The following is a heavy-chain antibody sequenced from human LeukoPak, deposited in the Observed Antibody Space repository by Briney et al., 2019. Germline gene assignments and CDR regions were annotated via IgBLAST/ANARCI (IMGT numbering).Heavy chain of an antibody. J-gene: IGHJ3*02. CDR3: AGLNYGLGSWQRDAFEI. Sequence: GGSLRLSCAASGFTFSDHYMSWVRQAPGKGLEWVANIRQDGGDKHYVDSVNGRFTISRDNARNSLYLQMNSLRAEDTAVYYCAGLNYGLGSWQRDAFEIWGQGTVVTVSS. CDR2: IRQDGGDK. D-gene: IGHD3-10*01. V-gene: IGHV3-7*01. CDR1: GFTFSDHY.